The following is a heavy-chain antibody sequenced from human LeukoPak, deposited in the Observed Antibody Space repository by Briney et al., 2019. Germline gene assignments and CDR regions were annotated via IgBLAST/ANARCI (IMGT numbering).Heavy chain of an antibody. CDR3: ARDPANYFVY. CDR1: GFTFSNYW. Sequence: GGSLRLPCATSGFTFSNYWMHWVRKAPGKGMVWVSRIRSDGTRTSYAHSMKGRFTISRDNARNTLYLQMNSLRADDTAIYCCARDPANYFVYWGEGTLVTVSS. J-gene: IGHJ4*02. V-gene: IGHV3-74*01. CDR2: IRSDGTRT.